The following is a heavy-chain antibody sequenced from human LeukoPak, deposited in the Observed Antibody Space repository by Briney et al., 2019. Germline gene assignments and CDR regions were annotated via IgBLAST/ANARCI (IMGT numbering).Heavy chain of an antibody. J-gene: IGHJ4*02. Sequence: GGSLRLSCAGSGFTFDTYDIHWVRQAPGKGLEWVAVISYDGSNKYYADSVKGRFTISRDNSKNTLYLQMNSLRAEDTAVYYCARDSGGSCGYWGQGTLVTVSS. D-gene: IGHD2-15*01. CDR1: GFTFDTYD. CDR3: ARDSGGSCGY. CDR2: ISYDGSNK. V-gene: IGHV3-30-3*01.